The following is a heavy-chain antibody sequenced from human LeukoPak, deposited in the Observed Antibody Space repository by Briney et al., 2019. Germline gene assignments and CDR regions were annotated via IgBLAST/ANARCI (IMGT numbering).Heavy chain of an antibody. CDR2: FFYDGST. V-gene: IGHV4-59*08. D-gene: IGHD1-14*01. J-gene: IGHJ5*02. CDR1: DGSISTCF. Sequence: KPSETLSLTCTFSDGSISTCFWNWIRQPPGRGLEWIWQFFYDGSTNLNPSLKKRVTISVDTAKNQFSLKLRSVTAADTAVYYCARRPRAEPDTSPDNWFDPWGQGTLVTVSS. CDR3: ARRPRAEPDTSPDNWFDP.